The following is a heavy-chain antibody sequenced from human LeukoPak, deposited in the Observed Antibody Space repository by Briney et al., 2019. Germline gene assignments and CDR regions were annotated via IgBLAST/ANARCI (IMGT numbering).Heavy chain of an antibody. V-gene: IGHV3-23*01. Sequence: GGSLRLSCAASGFTFSSYAISWVRQAPGKGLEWVSAISGSGGSTYYADSLKGRFTISRDNSKNTLYLQMNSMRAEDTAVYYCAKDDGDFWSGSKNNRPIDYWGQGTLVTVSS. CDR1: GFTFSSYA. J-gene: IGHJ4*02. D-gene: IGHD3-3*01. CDR2: ISGSGGST. CDR3: AKDDGDFWSGSKNNRPIDY.